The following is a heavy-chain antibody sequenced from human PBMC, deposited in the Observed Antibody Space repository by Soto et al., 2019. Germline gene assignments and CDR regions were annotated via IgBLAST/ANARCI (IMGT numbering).Heavy chain of an antibody. J-gene: IGHJ4*02. Sequence: QVQLVQSGAEVKKPGSSVKVSCKASGGTFSSWPISWVRQAPGQGLAWMGGIIPIFGTPNYAQSFQGRVATTADESRSTVYMELSSLRSEDTAIYYCARWARSNWYGPFDYWGQGPLVTVSS. CDR2: IIPIFGTP. CDR1: GGTFSSWP. V-gene: IGHV1-69*12. CDR3: ARWARSNWYGPFDY. D-gene: IGHD6-13*01.